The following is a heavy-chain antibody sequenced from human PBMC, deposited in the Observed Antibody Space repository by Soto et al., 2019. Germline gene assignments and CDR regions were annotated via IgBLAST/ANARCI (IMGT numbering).Heavy chain of an antibody. Sequence: SETLSLTCIVSGAALNSGNYYWSWIRQVPGKGLDWIGHIYVTGAVDYNPSLRDRITISQDTSERQFSLNLRLVTAADTAVYYCARLRIATNNYKWFDPWGQGTLVTVSS. CDR1: GAALNSGNYY. V-gene: IGHV4-31*03. D-gene: IGHD2-21*01. CDR3: ARLRIATNNYKWFDP. CDR2: IYVTGAV. J-gene: IGHJ5*02.